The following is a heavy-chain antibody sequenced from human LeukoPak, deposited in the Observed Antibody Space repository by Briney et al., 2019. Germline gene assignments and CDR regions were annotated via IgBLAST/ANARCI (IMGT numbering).Heavy chain of an antibody. CDR1: GFTFSSYG. CDR3: ARDSGSYYGHDAFDI. J-gene: IGHJ3*02. Sequence: PGGSLRLSCAASGFTFSSYGMHWVRQAPGKGLEWVAVIWYDGSNKYHADSVKGRFTISRDNSKNTLYLQMNSLRAEDTAVYYCARDSGSYYGHDAFDIWGQGTMVTVSS. V-gene: IGHV3-33*01. D-gene: IGHD1-26*01. CDR2: IWYDGSNK.